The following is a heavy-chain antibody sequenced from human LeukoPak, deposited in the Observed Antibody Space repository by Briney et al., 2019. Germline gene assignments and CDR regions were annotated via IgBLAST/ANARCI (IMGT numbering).Heavy chain of an antibody. CDR3: ARESIFGVAHNWFDP. D-gene: IGHD3-3*01. CDR2: IYHSGST. CDR1: GYSISSGYY. V-gene: IGHV4-38-2*02. J-gene: IGHJ5*02. Sequence: SETLSLTCAVSGYSISSGYYWGWIRQPPGKGLEWIGSIYHSGSTYYNPSLKSRVTMSVDTSKNQFSLKLSSVTAADTAVYYCARESIFGVAHNWFDPWGQGTLVTVSS.